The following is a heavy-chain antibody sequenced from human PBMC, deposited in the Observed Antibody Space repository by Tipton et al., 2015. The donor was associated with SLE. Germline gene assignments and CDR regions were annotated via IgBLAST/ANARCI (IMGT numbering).Heavy chain of an antibody. Sequence: TLSLTCAVYGGSISSSSYYWGWIRQPPGKGLEWIGSIYYSGSTYYNPSLKSRVTISVDTSKNQFSLKLSSVTAADTAVYYCARLSYSSSFFDYWGQGTLVTVSS. V-gene: IGHV4-39*01. CDR2: IYYSGST. D-gene: IGHD6-6*01. CDR3: ARLSYSSSFFDY. CDR1: GGSISSSSYY. J-gene: IGHJ4*02.